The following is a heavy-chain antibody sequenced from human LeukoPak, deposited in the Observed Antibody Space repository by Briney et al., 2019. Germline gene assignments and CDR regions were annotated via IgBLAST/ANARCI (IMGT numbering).Heavy chain of an antibody. Sequence: SETLSLTCTVSGGSISSSSYYWGWIRQPPGKGLEWIGSIYYSGSTYYNPALKSRVAISVDTSKNQFSLKLSSVPAADTAVYYCARLGYYGSGSYYNVWGQGTLVTVSS. D-gene: IGHD3-10*01. CDR3: ARLGYYGSGSYYNV. CDR2: IYYSGST. J-gene: IGHJ4*02. V-gene: IGHV4-39*01. CDR1: GGSISSSSYY.